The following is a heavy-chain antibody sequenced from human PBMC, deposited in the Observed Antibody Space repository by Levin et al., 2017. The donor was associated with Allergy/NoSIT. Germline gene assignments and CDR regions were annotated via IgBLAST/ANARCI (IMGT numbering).Heavy chain of an antibody. D-gene: IGHD3-16*01. J-gene: IGHJ6*02. Sequence: GSLRLSCAVYGGSFSGYYWSWIRQPPGMGLEWIGEINHSGSTNYNPSLKSRVTISVDTSKNQFSLKLSSVTAADTAVYYCRGAYYYYGMDGWGQGTTVTVSS. CDR3: RGAYYYYGMDG. V-gene: IGHV4-34*01. CDR2: INHSGST. CDR1: GGSFSGYY.